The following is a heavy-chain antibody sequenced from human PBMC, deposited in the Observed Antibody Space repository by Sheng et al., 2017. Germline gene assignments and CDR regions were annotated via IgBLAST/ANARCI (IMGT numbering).Heavy chain of an antibody. CDR1: GFIFRNFA. CDR2: YDGSNR. D-gene: IGHD5-12*01. CDR3: TREMPSSVVATTFAFDS. V-gene: IGHV3-30*01. Sequence: QVHLVESGGGVVQPRGSLRLSCVGSGFIFRNFAMFWVRQAPGKGLEWVAAYDGSNREYADSVRGRFTVSRDNSVNTLYLHMNDLRLEDTAVYYCTREMPSSVVATTFAFDSWGQ. J-gene: IGHJ5*01.